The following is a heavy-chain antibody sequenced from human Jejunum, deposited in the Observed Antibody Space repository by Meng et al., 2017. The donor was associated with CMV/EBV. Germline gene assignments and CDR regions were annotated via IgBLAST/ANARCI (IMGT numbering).Heavy chain of an antibody. J-gene: IGHJ4*02. V-gene: IGHV3-74*01. Sequence: VDAGVGLIQPGGSLRLSCVVSGFSSDVFWVDWVRQAPGKGPLWVSRIKSGGTNIKYADSVKGRFTISGDNAKNTVYLQMNNLRDEDTAVYYCLKLPPGYWGQGTLVTVSS. CDR3: LKLPPGY. CDR1: GFSSDVFW. D-gene: IGHD2-21*01. CDR2: IKSGGTNI.